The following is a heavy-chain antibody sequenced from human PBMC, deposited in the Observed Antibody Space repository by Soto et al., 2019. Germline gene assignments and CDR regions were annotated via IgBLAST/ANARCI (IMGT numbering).Heavy chain of an antibody. J-gene: IGHJ4*02. CDR1: GFTFSSYA. D-gene: IGHD4-17*01. Sequence: GGSLRLSCAASGFTFSSYAMSWVRQAPGKGLEWVSAISGSGGSTYYADSVKGRFTISRDNSKNTLYLQMNSLRAEDTAVYYCAKNLDLDYGDYEVLVGNDYWGQGTLVTVSS. V-gene: IGHV3-23*01. CDR3: AKNLDLDYGDYEVLVGNDY. CDR2: ISGSGGST.